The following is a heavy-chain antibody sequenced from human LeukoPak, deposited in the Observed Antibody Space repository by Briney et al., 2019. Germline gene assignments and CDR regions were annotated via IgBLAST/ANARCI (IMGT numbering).Heavy chain of an antibody. J-gene: IGHJ4*02. Sequence: KASETLSLTCTVSGVSISGYYWSWIRQPAGKGLEWIGRIHTSGSTNYYPSLKSRVTMSVDTSKNQFSLKLSSVTAADTAVYYCARGDDSSGQGYWGQGTLVTVSS. CDR1: GVSISGYY. CDR2: IHTSGST. V-gene: IGHV4-4*07. CDR3: ARGDDSSGQGY. D-gene: IGHD3-22*01.